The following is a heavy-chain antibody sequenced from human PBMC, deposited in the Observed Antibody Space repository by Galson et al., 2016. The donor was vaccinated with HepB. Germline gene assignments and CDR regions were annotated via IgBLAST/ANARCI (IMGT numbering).Heavy chain of an antibody. J-gene: IGHJ4*02. D-gene: IGHD6-19*01. Sequence: SLRLSCAASGFTFSSYWMHWVRQAPREGPVWVSRINGDGSRAGYADSVKGRFTISRDNANNTLYLQMNSLGAEDTAVYYCARDVASGWYQGLGHWGQGTLVTVSS. CDR2: INGDGSRA. V-gene: IGHV3-74*01. CDR3: ARDVASGWYQGLGH. CDR1: GFTFSSYW.